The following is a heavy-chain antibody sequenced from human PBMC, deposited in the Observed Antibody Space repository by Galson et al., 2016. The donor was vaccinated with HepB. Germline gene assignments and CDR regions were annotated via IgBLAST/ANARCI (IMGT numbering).Heavy chain of an antibody. V-gene: IGHV4-39*01. J-gene: IGHJ4*02. CDR2: IYHSGNT. CDR1: SSRYY. D-gene: IGHD2/OR15-2a*01. CDR3: ARHICEGIGCFYGY. Sequence: SSRYYWGWIRQSPGKGLEWIGNIYHSGNTFYNPSLKSRAAISVDTSENRFSLNLRSLTAADTAIYFRARHICEGIGCFYGYWGQGALVTVSS.